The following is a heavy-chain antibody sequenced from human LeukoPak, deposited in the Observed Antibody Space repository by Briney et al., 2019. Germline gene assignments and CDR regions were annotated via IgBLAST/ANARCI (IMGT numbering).Heavy chain of an antibody. CDR2: SIPILGTA. V-gene: IGHV1-69*05. D-gene: IGHD3-22*01. Sequence: SVTVSCLSSGGTFSSYSISWVRPAPGQGLEGMGGSIPILGTANYAQKVQGRVTITTDESTSTAYIELSSLRSKDTPMYYCASVRDIPENYYDSSGYYSDPRYWGQGTLVTVSS. J-gene: IGHJ4*02. CDR3: ASVRDIPENYYDSSGYYSDPRY. CDR1: GGTFSSYS.